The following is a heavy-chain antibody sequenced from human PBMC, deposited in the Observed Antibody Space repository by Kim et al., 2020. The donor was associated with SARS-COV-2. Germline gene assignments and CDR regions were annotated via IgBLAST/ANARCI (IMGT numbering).Heavy chain of an antibody. J-gene: IGHJ4*02. CDR3: ARPKSGSYYADLDY. V-gene: IGHV3-30-3*01. CDR1: GFTFSSYA. D-gene: IGHD1-26*01. Sequence: GGSLRLSCAASGFTFSSYAMHWVRQAPGKELEWVAVISYDGSNKYYADSVKGRFTISRDNSKNTLYLQMNSLRAEDTAVYYCARPKSGSYYADLDYWGQGTLVTVSS. CDR2: ISYDGSNK.